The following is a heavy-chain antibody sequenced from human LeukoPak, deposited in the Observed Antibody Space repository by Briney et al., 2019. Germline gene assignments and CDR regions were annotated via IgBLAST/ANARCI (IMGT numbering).Heavy chain of an antibody. D-gene: IGHD3-22*01. CDR1: GITLSNYG. V-gene: IGHV3-23*01. CDR3: AKRGVVIRVILVGFHKEAYYFDS. J-gene: IGHJ4*02. Sequence: GGSLRLSCAVSGITLSNYGMSWVRQAPGKGLECVAGISDSGGRTNYADSVKGRFTISRDNPKNTLHLQMNSLRPEDTAVYFCAKRGVVIRVILVGFHKEAYYFDSWGQGVLVTVSS. CDR2: ISDSGGRT.